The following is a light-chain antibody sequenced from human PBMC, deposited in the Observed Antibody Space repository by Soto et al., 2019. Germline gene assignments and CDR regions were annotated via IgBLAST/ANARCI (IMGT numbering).Light chain of an antibody. V-gene: IGKV3-15*01. CDR1: QGVSSN. J-gene: IGKJ1*01. CDR2: GAS. CDR3: QQYTNWPPRGT. Sequence: EIVLTQSPSTLSLSPGERATLSSRASQGVSSNLAWYQQKPGQGPRLLIDGASTRATGIPARFSGSGSGTEFTLNISSLQPEHFALYYCQQYTNWPPRGTFGQGTKVDIK.